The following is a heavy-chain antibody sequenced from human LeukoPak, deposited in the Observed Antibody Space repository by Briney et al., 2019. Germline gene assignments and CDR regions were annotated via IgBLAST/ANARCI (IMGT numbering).Heavy chain of an antibody. CDR3: ASYDSSGYFLPN. J-gene: IGHJ4*02. V-gene: IGHV3-23*01. CDR2: ISGSGGST. Sequence: GGSLRLSCAASGFTFSSYAMSWVRQAPGKGLEWVSAISGSGGSTYYADSVKGRFTISRDNSKNTLYLQMNSLRAEDTAVYYCASYDSSGYFLPNWGQGTLVTVSS. CDR1: GFTFSSYA. D-gene: IGHD3-22*01.